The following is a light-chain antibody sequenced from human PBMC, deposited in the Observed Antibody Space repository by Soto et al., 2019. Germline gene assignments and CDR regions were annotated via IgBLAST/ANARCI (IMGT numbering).Light chain of an antibody. CDR1: QSVSSN. CDR2: GTS. V-gene: IGKV3-15*01. Sequence: EIVMTQSPATLSVSPGERATLFCRASQSVSSNLAWYQQKAGQAPRLLIYGTSTRATGIPARFSGSGSGTDFTLTISSLQSEDFAVYYCQQYNIWPPLTFGGGTKVEIK. CDR3: QQYNIWPPLT. J-gene: IGKJ4*01.